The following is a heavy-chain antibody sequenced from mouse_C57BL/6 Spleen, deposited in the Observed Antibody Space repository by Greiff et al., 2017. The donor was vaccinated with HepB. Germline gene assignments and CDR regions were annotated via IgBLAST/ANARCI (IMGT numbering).Heavy chain of an antibody. CDR1: GYAFSSSW. D-gene: IGHD1-1*01. CDR3: ARNGCTVVPFDY. CDR2: IYPGDGDT. V-gene: IGHV1-82*01. J-gene: IGHJ2*01. Sequence: QVQLQQSGPELVKPGASVKISCKASGYAFSSSWMNWVKQRPGKGLEWIGRIYPGDGDTNYNGKLKGKATLTADKSSSTAYMQLSSLTSEDYAVYFCARNGCTVVPFDYWGQGTTLTVSS.